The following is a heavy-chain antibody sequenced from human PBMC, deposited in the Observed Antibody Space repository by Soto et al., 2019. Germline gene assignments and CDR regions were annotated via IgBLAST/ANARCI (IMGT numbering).Heavy chain of an antibody. CDR3: ARGIVVVVAATRVNWFDP. D-gene: IGHD2-15*01. V-gene: IGHV4-4*02. CDR1: GGSISSSNW. Sequence: SETLSLTCAVSGGSISSSNWWSWVRQPPGKGLEWIGEIYHSGSTNYNPSLKSRVTISVDKSKNQFSLKLSSVTAADTAVYYCARGIVVVVAATRVNWFDPWGQGTLVTVSS. CDR2: IYHSGST. J-gene: IGHJ5*02.